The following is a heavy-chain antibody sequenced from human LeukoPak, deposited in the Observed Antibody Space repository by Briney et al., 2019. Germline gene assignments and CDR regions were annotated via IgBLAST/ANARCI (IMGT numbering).Heavy chain of an antibody. CDR2: INPNSGGT. Sequence: GASVKVSCKASGYTFTGYYMHWVRQAPGQGLEWMGWINPNSGGTNYAQKFQGRVTMARDTSISTAYMELSRLRSDDTAVYYCARERTLTSCYDYWGQGTLVTVSS. D-gene: IGHD2-15*01. CDR3: ARERTLTSCYDY. V-gene: IGHV1-2*02. CDR1: GYTFTGYY. J-gene: IGHJ4*02.